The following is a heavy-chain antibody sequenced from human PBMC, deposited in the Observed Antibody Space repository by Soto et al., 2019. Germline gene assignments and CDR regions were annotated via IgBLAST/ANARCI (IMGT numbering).Heavy chain of an antibody. CDR2: MNPNSGNV. V-gene: IGHV1-8*01. J-gene: IGHJ6*02. CDR1: GYTFTNHD. CDR3: ARGYSNYGYYGMDV. D-gene: IGHD4-4*01. Sequence: QVQLVQSGAEVKKPGASVKVSCKASGYTFTNHDINWVRQATGQGLEWMGWMNPNSGNVGYAQKCQGRVTMTRNTSISTAYMELSSLRSEDTAVYYCARGYSNYGYYGMDVWGQGTTVTVSS.